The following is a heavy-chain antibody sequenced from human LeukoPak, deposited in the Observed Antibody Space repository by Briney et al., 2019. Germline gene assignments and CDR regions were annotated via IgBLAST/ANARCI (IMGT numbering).Heavy chain of an antibody. Sequence: GSLRLSCAVSGFTFSSYSMNWVRQAPGKGLEWVSYISSSSSTKYYADSVKGRFTISRDNSDNTLYLQMSSLRVDDTAVYFCAKERQTGDYFTSDYWGQGTLVTVSS. CDR1: GFTFSSYS. CDR3: AKERQTGDYFTSDY. J-gene: IGHJ4*02. D-gene: IGHD4-17*01. V-gene: IGHV3-48*01. CDR2: ISSSSSTK.